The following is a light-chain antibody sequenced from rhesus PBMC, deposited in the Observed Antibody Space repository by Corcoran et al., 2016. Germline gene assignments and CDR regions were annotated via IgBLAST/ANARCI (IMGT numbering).Light chain of an antibody. J-gene: IGKJ4*01. CDR3: QQNNGAPLT. V-gene: IGKV1-21*01. CDR2: KAS. CDR1: QDISSW. Sequence: DIQMTQSPSSLSASIGDRVTITCRARQDISSWLAWYQQKPGQPPKLLIYKASSLQRGVPSRCRGSGAGSDFTLTIPSRQPEGLTTYYGQQNNGAPLTFGGGTKVEIE.